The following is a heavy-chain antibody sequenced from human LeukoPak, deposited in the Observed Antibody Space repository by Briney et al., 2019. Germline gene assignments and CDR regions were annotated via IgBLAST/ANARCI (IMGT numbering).Heavy chain of an antibody. J-gene: IGHJ4*02. D-gene: IGHD3-10*01. V-gene: IGHV4-34*01. CDR2: INHSGST. CDR3: ARGFMVRGVKGNYFDY. Sequence: SETLSLTCGVYGGSFSGYYWSWVRQPPGKGLEWIGEINHSGSTNYNPSLKSRVTISVDTSKNQFSLKLSSVTAADTAVYYCARGFMVRGVKGNYFDYWGQGTLVTVSS. CDR1: GGSFSGYY.